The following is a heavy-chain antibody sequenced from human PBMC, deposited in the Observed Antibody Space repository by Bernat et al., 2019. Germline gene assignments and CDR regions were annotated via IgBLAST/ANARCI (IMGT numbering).Heavy chain of an antibody. Sequence: EVQLLESGGGLVQPGGSLRLSCAASGFTFSSYNMNWVRQAPGKGLEWVSSISSSSSYIYYADSVKGRFTISRDNAKNSLYLQMNSLRAEDTAVYYCAVPRWLHQIDAFDIWGQGTMVTVSS. V-gene: IGHV3-21*01. CDR1: GFTFSSYN. J-gene: IGHJ3*02. CDR3: AVPRWLHQIDAFDI. D-gene: IGHD5-24*01. CDR2: ISSSSSYI.